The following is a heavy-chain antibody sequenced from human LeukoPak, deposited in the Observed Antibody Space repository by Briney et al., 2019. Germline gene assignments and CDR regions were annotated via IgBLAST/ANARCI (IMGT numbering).Heavy chain of an antibody. CDR3: ARDSAPTVRFAFDI. J-gene: IGHJ3*02. CDR2: ISSRSDTI. D-gene: IGHD4-11*01. CDR1: GFTFSSYS. V-gene: IGHV3-48*04. Sequence: GGSLRLSCAASGFTFSSYSMNWVRQAPGKGLEWVSYISSRSDTIYYTDSVRGRFTISRENAKNSLYLQMNSLRAEDTAVYYCARDSAPTVRFAFDIWGQGTMVTVSS.